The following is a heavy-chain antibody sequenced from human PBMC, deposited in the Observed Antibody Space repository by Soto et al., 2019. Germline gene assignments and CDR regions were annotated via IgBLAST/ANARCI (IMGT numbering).Heavy chain of an antibody. Sequence: GASVKVSCKASGGTFSSYAISWVRQAPGQGLEWMGGIIPIFGTANYAQKFQGRVTITADESTSTAYMELSSLRSEDTAVYYCASGRANYYDSSGPFDYWGQGTLVTVS. D-gene: IGHD3-22*01. CDR2: IIPIFGTA. V-gene: IGHV1-69*13. CDR1: GGTFSSYA. CDR3: ASGRANYYDSSGPFDY. J-gene: IGHJ4*02.